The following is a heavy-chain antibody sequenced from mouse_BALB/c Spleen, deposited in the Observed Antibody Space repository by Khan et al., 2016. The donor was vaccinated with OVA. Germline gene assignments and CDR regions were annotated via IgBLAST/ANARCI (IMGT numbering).Heavy chain of an antibody. CDR2: IYPGNTDT. Sequence: VQLQQSGTVLARPGASVKMSCKASGYTFTSYWMHWVKQRPGQGLEWIGDIYPGNTDTNYNQKFKGKAKLTAVTSTSTAYRELSSLTNEDSAVYYCTRRNWDVAWFAYWGQGTLVTVSA. V-gene: IGHV1-5*01. CDR1: GYTFTSYW. D-gene: IGHD4-1*01. CDR3: TRRNWDVAWFAY. J-gene: IGHJ3*01.